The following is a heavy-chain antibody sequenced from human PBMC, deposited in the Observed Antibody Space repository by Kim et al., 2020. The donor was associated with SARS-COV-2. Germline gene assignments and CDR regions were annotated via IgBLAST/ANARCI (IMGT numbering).Heavy chain of an antibody. D-gene: IGHD5-12*01. Sequence: YADSVKGRFTITRDNSKNTLYLQMNSLRAEDTAVYYCARGRNSGYDPFDYWGQGTLVTVSS. J-gene: IGHJ4*02. CDR3: ARGRNSGYDPFDY. V-gene: IGHV3-33*01.